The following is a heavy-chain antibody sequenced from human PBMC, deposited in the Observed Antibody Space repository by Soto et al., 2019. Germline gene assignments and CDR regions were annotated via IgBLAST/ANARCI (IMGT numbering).Heavy chain of an antibody. CDR1: GASIGTSACY. V-gene: IGHV4-39*01. J-gene: IGHJ5*02. CDR3: ARHDGTVTLNWFDP. D-gene: IGHD4-17*01. Sequence: SETLSLTCTVSGASIGTSACYWGWIRQPPGKGLEWIGGIYYGGSTYYNPSLKSRVTISVDTSKNQFSLKLSSVTAADTAVYYCARHDGTVTLNWFDPWGQGTLVTVSS. CDR2: IYYGGST.